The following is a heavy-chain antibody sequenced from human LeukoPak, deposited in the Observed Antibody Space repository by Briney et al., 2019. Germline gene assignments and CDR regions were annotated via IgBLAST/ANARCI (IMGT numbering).Heavy chain of an antibody. CDR3: AKSSTSSWYVFGY. J-gene: IGHJ4*02. V-gene: IGHV3-23*01. CDR1: GFTFSSYG. Sequence: PGGTLRLSCAASGFTFSSYGMSWVRQAPGKGLEWVSAISGSGGSTYYAYSVKGRFTISRDNSKNTLYLQMNSLRAEDTAVYFCAKSSTSSWYVFGYWGQGTLVTVSS. D-gene: IGHD6-13*01. CDR2: ISGSGGST.